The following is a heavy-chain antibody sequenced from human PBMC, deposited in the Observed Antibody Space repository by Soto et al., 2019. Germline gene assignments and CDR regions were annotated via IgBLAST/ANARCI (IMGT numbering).Heavy chain of an antibody. CDR1: GFTFNTHW. CDR3: PTVFDI. J-gene: IGHJ4*02. V-gene: IGHV3-74*01. Sequence: EMELVASGGGLVQPGGSLRLSCVASGFTFNTHWIHWVRQAPGKGLEWVSRIDLDGRGTSYADSVKGRFTISTDNAKNTVYLQMDSLRAEDTAVYYCPTVFDIWGQGTLVTVSS. CDR2: IDLDGRGT. D-gene: IGHD4-17*01.